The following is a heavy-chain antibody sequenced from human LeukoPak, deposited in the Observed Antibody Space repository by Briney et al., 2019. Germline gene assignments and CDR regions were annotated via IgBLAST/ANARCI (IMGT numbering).Heavy chain of an antibody. Sequence: PSETLSLTCTVSGGSISSGSYYWSWIRQPAGKGLEWIGRIYTSGSTNYNPSLKSRVTMSVDTSKNQFSLKLSSVTAADTAVYYCARAWGDGYYYYYMDVWGKGTTVTVSS. CDR1: GGSISSGSYY. CDR2: IYTSGST. J-gene: IGHJ6*03. CDR3: ARAWGDGYYYYYMDV. D-gene: IGHD3-16*01. V-gene: IGHV4-61*02.